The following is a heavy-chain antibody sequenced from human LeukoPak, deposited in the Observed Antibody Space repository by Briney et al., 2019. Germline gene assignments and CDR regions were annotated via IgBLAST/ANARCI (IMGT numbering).Heavy chain of an antibody. CDR1: GYTFTAYY. CDR3: ARPRYSRASSDYHYYMDV. D-gene: IGHD6-6*01. CDR2: INPNTGGT. Sequence: ASVKVSCKASGYTFTAYYIHWVRQAPGQGLERMGWINPNTGGTDHAQNFQGRVTMTRDTSISAAYMELSNLTYDDTAVYYCARPRYSRASSDYHYYMDVWGKGTTVTVSS. J-gene: IGHJ6*03. V-gene: IGHV1-2*02.